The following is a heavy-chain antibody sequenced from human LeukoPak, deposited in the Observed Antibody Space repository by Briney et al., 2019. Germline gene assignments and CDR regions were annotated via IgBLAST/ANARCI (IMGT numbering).Heavy chain of an antibody. CDR1: GGSISSYY. D-gene: IGHD2-15*01. Sequence: KTSETLSLTCTVSGGSISSYYWSWIRQPAGKGLEWIGRIYTSGSTNYNPSLKSRVTMSVDASKNQFSLKLSSVTAADTAVYYCARVEGGRAKGWWFDPWGQGTLVTVSS. V-gene: IGHV4-4*07. J-gene: IGHJ5*02. CDR3: ARVEGGRAKGWWFDP. CDR2: IYTSGST.